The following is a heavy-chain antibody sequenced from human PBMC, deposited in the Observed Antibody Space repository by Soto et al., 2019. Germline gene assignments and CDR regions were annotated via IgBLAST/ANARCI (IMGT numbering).Heavy chain of an antibody. Sequence: ASVKVSCKVSGHTLTELSMHWVRQAPGKGLEWMGGFDPEDGETIYAQKFQGRVTMTEDTSTDTAYMELSSLRSEDTAVYYCATVAQLERTWFDPWGQGTLVTVSS. V-gene: IGHV1-24*01. CDR1: GHTLTELS. J-gene: IGHJ5*02. D-gene: IGHD1-1*01. CDR2: FDPEDGET. CDR3: ATVAQLERTWFDP.